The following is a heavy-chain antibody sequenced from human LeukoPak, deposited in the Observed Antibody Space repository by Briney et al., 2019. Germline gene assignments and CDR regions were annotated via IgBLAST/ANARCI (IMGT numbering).Heavy chain of an antibody. V-gene: IGHV3-23*01. D-gene: IGHD1-26*01. Sequence: GGSLRLSCAASGFTFSSYAMSWVRQAPGKGPEWVSAISGSGGSTYYADSVKGRFTISRDNSKNTLYLQMNSLRAEDTAVYYCAKRTIVGANTQVDPWGQGTLVTVSS. CDR1: GFTFSSYA. CDR2: ISGSGGST. CDR3: AKRTIVGANTQVDP. J-gene: IGHJ5*02.